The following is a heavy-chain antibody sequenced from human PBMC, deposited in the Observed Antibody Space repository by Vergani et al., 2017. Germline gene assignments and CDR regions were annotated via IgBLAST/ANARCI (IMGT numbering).Heavy chain of an antibody. CDR2: IYSTGST. D-gene: IGHD3-22*01. V-gene: IGHV4-31*03. J-gene: IGHJ4*02. Sequence: QAQLQESGPGLVKPSETLSLTCHVFGDSISSGVYYWNWIRQHPGKGLEWIGYIYSTGSTHHNPSLRRRINMSVDTSKNQFSLKLNSVTAADTAMYYCARMGGYDEGDAFRIGYFDSWGPGILVTVSS. CDR1: GDSISSGVYY. CDR3: ARMGGYDEGDAFRIGYFDS.